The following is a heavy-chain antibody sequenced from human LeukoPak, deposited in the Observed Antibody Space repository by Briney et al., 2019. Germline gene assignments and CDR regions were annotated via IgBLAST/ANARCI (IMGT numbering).Heavy chain of an antibody. CDR2: ISSSSDYI. CDR3: ARDLYGDYAFDI. V-gene: IGHV3-21*01. CDR1: GFTFSIYS. J-gene: IGHJ3*02. Sequence: GGSLRLSCEASGFTFSIYSMNWVRQAPGKGLEWVSSISSSSDYIYYADSVKGRFTISRDNANNLLYLQMNSLRAEDTAVFYCARDLYGDYAFDIWGQGTMVTVSS. D-gene: IGHD4-17*01.